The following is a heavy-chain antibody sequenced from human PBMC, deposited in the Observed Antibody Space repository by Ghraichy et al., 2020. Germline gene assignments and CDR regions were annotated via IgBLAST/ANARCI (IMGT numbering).Heavy chain of an antibody. CDR1: GFTFSSYG. CDR3: AISGGYDSNAFDI. D-gene: IGHD5-12*01. V-gene: IGHV3-30*02. J-gene: IGHJ3*02. CDR2: IRYDGSNK. Sequence: GGSLRLSCAASGFTFSSYGMHWVRQAPGKGLEWVAFIRYDGSNKYYADSVKGRFTISRDNSKNTLYLQMNSLRAEDTAVYYCAISGGYDSNAFDIWGQGTMVTVSS.